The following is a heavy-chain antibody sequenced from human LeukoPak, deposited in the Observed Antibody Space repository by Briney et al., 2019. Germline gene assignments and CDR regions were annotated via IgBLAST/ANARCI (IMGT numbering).Heavy chain of an antibody. V-gene: IGHV1-2*02. CDR3: ARVGYCTNGVCYKGDY. CDR2: INPNSGGT. D-gene: IGHD2-8*01. J-gene: IGHJ4*02. CDR1: GYTFTGYY. Sequence: ASVKASCKASGYTFTGYYMHWVRQAPGQGLEWMGWINPNSGGTNYAQKFQGRVTMTRDTSISTAYMELSRLRSDDTAVYYCARVGYCTNGVCYKGDYWGQGTLVTVSS.